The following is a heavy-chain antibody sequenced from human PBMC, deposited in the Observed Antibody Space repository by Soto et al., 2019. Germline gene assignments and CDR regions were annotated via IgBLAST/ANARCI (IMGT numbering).Heavy chain of an antibody. CDR2: ISGSAGT. V-gene: IGHV3-23*01. D-gene: IGHD3-16*02. CDR1: GFTFRTYA. CDR3: AKEKDYDFNWGSDRFTSHY. Sequence: GGSLRLSCTASGFTFRTYAMTWFRQAPGKGLEWVSAISGSAGTFYATSVKGRFTISRDNSRSTVYLQMHSLRAEDSAIYYCAKEKDYDFNWGSDRFTSHYWGRGTLVTVS. J-gene: IGHJ4*02.